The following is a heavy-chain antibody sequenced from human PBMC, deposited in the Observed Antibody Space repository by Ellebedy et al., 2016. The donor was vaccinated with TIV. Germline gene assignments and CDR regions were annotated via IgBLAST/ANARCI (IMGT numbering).Heavy chain of an antibody. Sequence: PGGSLRLSCAASGFTFSTYSMNWVRQAPGKGLGWVSSISRNSNYIYYADSVRGRFTISRDNAKRSLYLQMNSLRADDTAVYYCARSAMAAAGDDNWGQGTLVTVSS. J-gene: IGHJ4*02. CDR2: ISRNSNYI. CDR1: GFTFSTYS. CDR3: ARSAMAAAGDDN. D-gene: IGHD6-13*01. V-gene: IGHV3-21*01.